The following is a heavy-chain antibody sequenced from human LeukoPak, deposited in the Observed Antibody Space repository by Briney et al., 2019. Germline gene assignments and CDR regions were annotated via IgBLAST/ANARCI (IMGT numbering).Heavy chain of an antibody. Sequence: GGSLRLSCAASGFTFNTYAIHWVRQAPGKGLEWVAVISYDGSYKYYADSVKGRFTISRDNSKNTLYLQMNSLRTEDTAVYYCARGSVIKFGGIFGSLVDYWGQGMLVTVSS. V-gene: IGHV3-30-3*01. CDR3: ARGSVIKFGGIFGSLVDY. CDR1: GFTFNTYA. CDR2: ISYDGSYK. D-gene: IGHD3-16*02. J-gene: IGHJ4*02.